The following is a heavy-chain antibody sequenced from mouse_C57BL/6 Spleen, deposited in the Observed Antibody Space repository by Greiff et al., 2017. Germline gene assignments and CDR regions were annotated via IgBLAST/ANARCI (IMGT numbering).Heavy chain of an antibody. CDR1: GFTFTSYW. CDR2: IYPSDSAT. CDR3: ARLDYYGSSYGDTY. J-gene: IGHJ2*01. D-gene: IGHD1-1*01. Sequence: QVQLQQPGAELVRPGSSVKLSCTASGFTFTSYWMDWVKQRPGQGLEWIGNIYPSDSATHYNQKFKDKATLTVDKSSSTAYMQLSSLTSEDAAVYYCARLDYYGSSYGDTYWGQGTMLTVS. V-gene: IGHV1-61*01.